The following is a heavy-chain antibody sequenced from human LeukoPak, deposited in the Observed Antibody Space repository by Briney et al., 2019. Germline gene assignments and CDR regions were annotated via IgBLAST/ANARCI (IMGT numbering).Heavy chain of an antibody. CDR2: INSDGSST. Sequence: AGGSLRLSCAASGFTFSSYWMHWVRQAPGKGLVWVSRINSDGSSTSYADSVKGRFTISRDNAKNTLYLQMNSLRAEDTAVYYCANLRKSLWIPEFDYWGQGTLVTVSS. CDR1: GFTFSSYW. CDR3: ANLRKSLWIPEFDY. V-gene: IGHV3-74*01. D-gene: IGHD1-1*01. J-gene: IGHJ4*02.